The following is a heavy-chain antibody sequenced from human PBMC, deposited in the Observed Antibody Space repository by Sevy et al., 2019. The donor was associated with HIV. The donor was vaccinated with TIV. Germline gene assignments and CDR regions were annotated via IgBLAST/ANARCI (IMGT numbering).Heavy chain of an antibody. J-gene: IGHJ4*02. CDR1: GFTFSTYW. V-gene: IGHV3-7*04. CDR2: IKQDESEK. Sequence: GGSLRLSCAASGFTFSTYWMHWVRQAPGKGLEWVANIKQDESEKYYVASVKSRFTISRDNAKNSLYLQMNSLRPGDTAVYYCARGNSGSFDYWGQGPLVTVSS. D-gene: IGHD3-22*01. CDR3: ARGNSGSFDY.